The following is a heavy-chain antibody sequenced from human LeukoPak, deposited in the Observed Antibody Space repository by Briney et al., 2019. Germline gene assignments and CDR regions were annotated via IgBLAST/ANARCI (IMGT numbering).Heavy chain of an antibody. Sequence: SETLSPTCTVSGGSISSYYWSWIRQPPGKGLEWIGYIYYSGSTNYNPSLKSRVTISVDTSKNQFSLKLSSVTAADTAVYYCARAGEYYYMDVWGKGTTVTISS. CDR2: IYYSGST. CDR1: GGSISSYY. J-gene: IGHJ6*03. D-gene: IGHD3-16*01. CDR3: ARAGEYYYMDV. V-gene: IGHV4-59*01.